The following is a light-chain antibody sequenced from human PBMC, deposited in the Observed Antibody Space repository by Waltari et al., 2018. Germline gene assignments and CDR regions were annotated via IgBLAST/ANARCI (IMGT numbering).Light chain of an antibody. CDR1: SSDVGGYNY. CDR2: DVS. V-gene: IGLV2-11*01. J-gene: IGLJ3*02. Sequence: QSALTQPRSVSGSPEQSVTISCTGTSSDVGGYNYVSWYQQHPGKAPKLMIYDVSKRPSGVPDRFSGSKSGNTASLTISGLQAEDEADYYCCSYAGSYTHWVFGGGTKLTVL. CDR3: CSYAGSYTHWV.